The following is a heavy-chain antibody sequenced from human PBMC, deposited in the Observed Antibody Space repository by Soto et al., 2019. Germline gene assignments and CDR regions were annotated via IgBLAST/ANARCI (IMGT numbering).Heavy chain of an antibody. D-gene: IGHD6-13*01. Sequence: SETLSLTCAVYGGSFSGYYWSWIRQPPGKGLEWIGEINHSGGTNYNPSLKSRVTISVDTSKNQFSLKLSSVTDADTAVYYCARGVEAAGTNSYYYGMDVWGQGTTVT. CDR2: INHSGGT. CDR3: ARGVEAAGTNSYYYGMDV. CDR1: GGSFSGYY. V-gene: IGHV4-34*01. J-gene: IGHJ6*02.